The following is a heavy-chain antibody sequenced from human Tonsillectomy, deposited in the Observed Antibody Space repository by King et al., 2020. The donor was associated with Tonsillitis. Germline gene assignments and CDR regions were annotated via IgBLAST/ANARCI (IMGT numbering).Heavy chain of an antibody. CDR3: ARGRSPVY. D-gene: IGHD6-13*01. Sequence: VQLQQWGAGLLKPSETLSLTCAVYGGSFSGYYWTWIRQPPGKGLEWIGEIDHSGSTNYNPSLKSRVTISGDTSKNQFSLKLGSGTAADTAVYYCARGRSPVYWGQGTLVAVSS. J-gene: IGHJ4*02. CDR1: GGSFSGYY. CDR2: IDHSGST. V-gene: IGHV4-34*01.